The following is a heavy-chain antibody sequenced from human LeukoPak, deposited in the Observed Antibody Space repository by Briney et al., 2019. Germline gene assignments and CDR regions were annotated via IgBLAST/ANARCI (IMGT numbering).Heavy chain of an antibody. CDR3: AKDLYCDSSGYGY. V-gene: IGHV3-23*01. Sequence: PGGTLRLSCAASGFTFSSYAMSWVRQAPAQGLDWVSAISGSGGSTYYADSVKGRFTISRDNSKNTLYLQMNSLRAEDTAVYYCAKDLYCDSSGYGYWGQGTLVTVSS. CDR2: ISGSGGST. CDR1: GFTFSSYA. J-gene: IGHJ4*02. D-gene: IGHD3-22*01.